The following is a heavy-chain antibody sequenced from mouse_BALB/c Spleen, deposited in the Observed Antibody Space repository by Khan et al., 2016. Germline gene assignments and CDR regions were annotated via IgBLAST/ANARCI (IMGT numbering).Heavy chain of an antibody. CDR3: ARSSRGTYYYAMDY. V-gene: IGHV1S34*01. Sequence: LVKTGTSVKISCKASGYSFTGYYMHWVKQSHGKSLEWIGYISCYNGATRYNQKFKGKATFTVDTSSSTAYMQFNSLTSEDSAFYYCARSSRGTYYYAMDYWGQGTSVTVSS. D-gene: IGHD2-14*01. CDR1: GYSFTGYY. CDR2: ISCYNGAT. J-gene: IGHJ4*01.